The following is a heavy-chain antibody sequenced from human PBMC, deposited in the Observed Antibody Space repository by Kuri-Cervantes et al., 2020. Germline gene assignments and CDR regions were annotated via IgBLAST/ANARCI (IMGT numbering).Heavy chain of an antibody. D-gene: IGHD3-22*01. CDR2: ISGNGETT. CDR1: GFTFSSYA. V-gene: IGHV3-23*01. Sequence: GGSLRLSCAASGFTFSSYAMSWARQAPGKGLEWVSVISGNGETTYYADSVKGRFTISRDNSKNTLYLQMNSLRAEDTAVYYCARVLFENYYDSSGYRFDPWGQGTLVTVSS. CDR3: ARVLFENYYDSSGYRFDP. J-gene: IGHJ5*02.